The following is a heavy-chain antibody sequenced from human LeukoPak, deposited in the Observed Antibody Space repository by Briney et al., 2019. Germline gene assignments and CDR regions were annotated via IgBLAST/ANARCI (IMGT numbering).Heavy chain of an antibody. D-gene: IGHD3-10*01. CDR1: GFTFDTYA. CDR3: VKGVPYGSGSYYNPNYYYYMDV. Sequence: GGTLRLSCAASGFTFDTYAMYWVRQAPGKGLEWVSLIGGNGGSTYYADSVKSRFTISRDNSKNSLSLQMNSLRTEDTALYYCVKGVPYGSGSYYNPNYYYYMDVWGKGTTVTVSS. J-gene: IGHJ6*03. V-gene: IGHV3-43*02. CDR2: IGGNGGST.